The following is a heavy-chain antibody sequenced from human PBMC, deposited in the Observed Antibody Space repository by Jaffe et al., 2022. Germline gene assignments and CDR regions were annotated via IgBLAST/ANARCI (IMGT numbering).Heavy chain of an antibody. CDR3: ARAPHYDYDILTGYYNVVGYFDY. CDR1: GYSISSGYY. J-gene: IGHJ4*02. CDR2: IYHSGST. D-gene: IGHD3-9*01. Sequence: QVQLQESGPGLVKPSETLSLTCAVSGYSISSGYYWGWIRQPPGKGLEWIGSIYHSGSTYYNPSLKSRVTISVDTSKNQFSLKLSSVTAADTAVYYCARAPHYDYDILTGYYNVVGYFDYWGQGTLVTVSS. V-gene: IGHV4-38-2*01.